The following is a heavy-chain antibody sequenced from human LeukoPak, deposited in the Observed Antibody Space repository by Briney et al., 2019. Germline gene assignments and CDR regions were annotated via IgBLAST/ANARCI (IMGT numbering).Heavy chain of an antibody. D-gene: IGHD5-18*01. J-gene: IGHJ4*02. CDR3: ARVKLWSPFDY. V-gene: IGHV4-34*01. CDR2: INHSGST. CDR1: GGSFSGYY. Sequence: PSETLSLTCAVYGGSFSGYYWSWLRQPPGKGLEWIGEINHSGSTNYNPSLKSRVTISVDTSKNQFSLKLSSVTAADTAVYYCARVKLWSPFDYWGQGTLVTVSS.